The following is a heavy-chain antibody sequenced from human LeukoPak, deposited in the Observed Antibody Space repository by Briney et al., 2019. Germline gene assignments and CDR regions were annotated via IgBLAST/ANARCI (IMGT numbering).Heavy chain of an antibody. Sequence: GGSLRLSCAVSGFTFSNFWMSWVRQAPGRGLEWAANIHPEGNEKYHVESVKGRFTISRDNTKNLLFLQMNGLRVEDTAVYYCARGDDLSGDHWGQGTLVTVSS. CDR2: IHPEGNEK. CDR3: ARGDDLSGDH. J-gene: IGHJ4*02. CDR1: GFTFSNFW. D-gene: IGHD1-1*01. V-gene: IGHV3-7*04.